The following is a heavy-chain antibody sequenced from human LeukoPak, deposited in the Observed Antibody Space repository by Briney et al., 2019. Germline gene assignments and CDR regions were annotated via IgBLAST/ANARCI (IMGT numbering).Heavy chain of an antibody. CDR3: ARDLAVAGETPY. Sequence: GGSLRLSCAASRFTFSSYAMSWVRQAPGKGLEWVSAISGSGGSTYYADSVKGRFTISRDNAKNSLYLQMNSLRAEDTAVYYCARDLAVAGETPYWGQGTLVTVSS. V-gene: IGHV3-23*01. CDR2: ISGSGGST. J-gene: IGHJ4*02. D-gene: IGHD6-19*01. CDR1: RFTFSSYA.